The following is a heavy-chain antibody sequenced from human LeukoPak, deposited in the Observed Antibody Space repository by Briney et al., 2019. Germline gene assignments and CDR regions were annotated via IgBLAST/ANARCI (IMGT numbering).Heavy chain of an antibody. Sequence: QSGGSLRLSCAASGFTFSSYAMSWVRQAPGKGLGWVSAISNNGDSTYYADPVKGRFTISRDNSRNTLYLQMNSLRVEDTAVYYCAKEVGTFTLDYWGQGTLVTVSS. J-gene: IGHJ4*02. CDR3: AKEVGTFTLDY. V-gene: IGHV3-23*01. CDR2: ISNNGDST. CDR1: GFTFSSYA. D-gene: IGHD1-26*01.